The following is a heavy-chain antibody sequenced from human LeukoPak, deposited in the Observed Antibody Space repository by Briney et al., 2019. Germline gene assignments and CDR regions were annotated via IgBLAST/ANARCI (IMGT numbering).Heavy chain of an antibody. CDR2: ISAYNGNT. Sequence: ASVKVSCKAPGYTFTSYGISWVRQAPGQGLEWMGWISAYNGNTNYAQKLQGRVTMTTDTSTSTAYMELRSLRSDDTAVYYCARFGPVDTVASLKYYYYGMDVWGKGTTVTVSS. CDR3: ARFGPVDTVASLKYYYYGMDV. V-gene: IGHV1-18*04. CDR1: GYTFTSYG. D-gene: IGHD5-12*01. J-gene: IGHJ6*04.